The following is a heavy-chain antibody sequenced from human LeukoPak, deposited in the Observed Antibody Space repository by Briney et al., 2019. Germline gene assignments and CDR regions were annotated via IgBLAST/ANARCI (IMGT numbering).Heavy chain of an antibody. Sequence: GGSLRLSCAASGFTFSSYSMNWVRQAPGKGLKWVSSISSSSNYIYYADSVKGRFTISRDNAKSSLFLQMNSLRAEDTAVYYCARDLRGGSTSLDYWGQGTLVTVSS. D-gene: IGHD2-2*01. CDR2: ISSSSNYI. CDR3: ARDLRGGSTSLDY. CDR1: GFTFSSYS. V-gene: IGHV3-21*04. J-gene: IGHJ4*02.